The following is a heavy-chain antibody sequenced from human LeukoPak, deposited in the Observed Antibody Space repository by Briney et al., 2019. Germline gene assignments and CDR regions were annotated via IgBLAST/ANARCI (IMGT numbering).Heavy chain of an antibody. J-gene: IGHJ3*02. D-gene: IGHD2-2*01. Sequence: ASVKVSCKASGYTFTSYGISWVRQAPGQGLEWMGWISAYNGNTNYAQKLQGRVTMTTDTSTSTAYVGLRSLRSDDTAVYYCARVRQGPAAHIRGQGTMVTVSS. V-gene: IGHV1-18*01. CDR3: ARVRQGPAAHI. CDR2: ISAYNGNT. CDR1: GYTFTSYG.